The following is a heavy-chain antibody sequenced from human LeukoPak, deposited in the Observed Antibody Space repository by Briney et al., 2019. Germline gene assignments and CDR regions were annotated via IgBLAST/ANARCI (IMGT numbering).Heavy chain of an antibody. CDR1: GGSFSGYY. CDR3: AREQTPTSFGL. CDR2: INHSGSS. V-gene: IGHV4-34*01. D-gene: IGHD3-16*01. J-gene: IGHJ2*01. Sequence: SETLSLTCAVYGGSFSGYYWTWIRQSPGKGLEWIGEINHSGSSNYNPSLKSRVTIAVDTSKNQFSLKLSSVTAADTAVYYCAREQTPTSFGLWGRGTLVTVSS.